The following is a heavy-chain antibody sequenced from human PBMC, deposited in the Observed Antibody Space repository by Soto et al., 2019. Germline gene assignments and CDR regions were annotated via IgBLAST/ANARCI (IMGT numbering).Heavy chain of an antibody. J-gene: IGHJ5*02. D-gene: IGHD2-21*02. CDR2: IYYSGST. V-gene: IGHV4-39*01. Sequence: SETLSLTCTVSGGSISNSSYYWGWIRQPPGKGLEWIGSIYYSGSTYYNPSLKSRVTISVDTSKNQFSLKLSPVTAADTAVYYCARQLRVYDWFDPWGQGTLVTVSS. CDR1: GGSISNSSYY. CDR3: ARQLRVYDWFDP.